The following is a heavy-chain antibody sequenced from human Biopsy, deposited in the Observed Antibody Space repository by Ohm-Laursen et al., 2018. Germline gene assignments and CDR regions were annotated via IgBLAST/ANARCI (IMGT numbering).Heavy chain of an antibody. Sequence: SLRLSCAASGFPFHNYAMNWVRQAPRKGLEWVSGINAPGGKTYYADSVKGRFTISRDNSKNTVYLQMNSLRAEDTAVYYCARDPRDGRTGKSTKDALDIWGQGTMVTVSS. J-gene: IGHJ3*02. CDR3: ARDPRDGRTGKSTKDALDI. V-gene: IGHV3-23*01. CDR1: GFPFHNYA. D-gene: IGHD1-1*01. CDR2: INAPGGKT.